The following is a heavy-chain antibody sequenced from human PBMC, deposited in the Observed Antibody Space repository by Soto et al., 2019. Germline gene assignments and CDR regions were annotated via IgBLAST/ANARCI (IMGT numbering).Heavy chain of an antibody. CDR3: ARAPRVPGYGSGWYRGFGGYYGMDV. V-gene: IGHV4-34*01. J-gene: IGHJ6*02. CDR2: INHSGST. D-gene: IGHD6-19*01. CDR1: GGSFSGYY. Sequence: SETLSLTCAVYGGSFSGYYWSWIRQPPGKGLEWIGEINHSGSTNYNPSLKSRVTISVDTSKNQFSLKLSSVTAADTAVYYCARAPRVPGYGSGWYRGFGGYYGMDVWGQGTTVTVSS.